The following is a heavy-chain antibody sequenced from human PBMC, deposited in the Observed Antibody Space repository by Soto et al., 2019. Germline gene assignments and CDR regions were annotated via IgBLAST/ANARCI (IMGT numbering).Heavy chain of an antibody. CDR1: GGSISSGDFS. CDR3: ARSSLYGMDV. V-gene: IGHV4-30-4*01. Sequence: SETLSLTCSVSGGSISSGDFSWSWIRQPPGKGLEWIGYNYYSGSTYYNPSLWSRVTISLDTSKNQFSLKLSSVTAADTAVYYCARSSLYGMDVWGQGTTVTVSS. J-gene: IGHJ6*02. CDR2: NYYSGST.